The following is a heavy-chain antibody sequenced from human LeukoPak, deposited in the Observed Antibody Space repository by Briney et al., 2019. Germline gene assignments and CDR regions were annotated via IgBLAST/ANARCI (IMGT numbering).Heavy chain of an antibody. CDR2: IIPIFGTA. D-gene: IGHD2-2*01. Sequence: ASVKVSCKASGGTFSSYAISWVRQAPGQWLEWMGGIIPIFGTANYAQKFQGRVTITADKSTSTAYMELSSLRSEDTAVYYCASAGIVVVPAAMPAHYYGMDVWGKGTTVTVSS. J-gene: IGHJ6*04. V-gene: IGHV1-69*06. CDR3: ASAGIVVVPAAMPAHYYGMDV. CDR1: GGTFSSYA.